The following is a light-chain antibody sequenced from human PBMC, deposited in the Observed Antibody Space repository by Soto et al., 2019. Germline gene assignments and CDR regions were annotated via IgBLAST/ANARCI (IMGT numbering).Light chain of an antibody. Sequence: EIVMTQSPATLSVSPGERATLSCRASQSVGSNLAWYQQRPGQAPRPLIYGASTRAIGIPPRFSGSGSGTEFTLTISSLQYEDFAVYYCQQYNNWPYTFGRGTKVDIK. CDR1: QSVGSN. J-gene: IGKJ2*01. CDR2: GAS. V-gene: IGKV3-15*01. CDR3: QQYNNWPYT.